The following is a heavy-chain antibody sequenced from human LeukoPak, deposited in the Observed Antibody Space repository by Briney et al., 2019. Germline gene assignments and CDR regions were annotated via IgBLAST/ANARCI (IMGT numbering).Heavy chain of an antibody. Sequence: GGSLSLSCAASGFTFSSYEMNWVRQAPGKGLEWVSYISSSGSTIYYADSVKGRFTISRDNAKNSLYLQMNSLRAEDTAVYYCARHSYGLFLLSTGHDAFDIWGQGTMVTVSS. D-gene: IGHD5-18*01. CDR3: ARHSYGLFLLSTGHDAFDI. CDR2: ISSSGSTI. CDR1: GFTFSSYE. V-gene: IGHV3-48*03. J-gene: IGHJ3*02.